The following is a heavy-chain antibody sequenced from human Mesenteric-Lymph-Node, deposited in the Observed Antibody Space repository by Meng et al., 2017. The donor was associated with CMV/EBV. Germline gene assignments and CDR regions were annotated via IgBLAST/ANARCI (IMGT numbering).Heavy chain of an antibody. CDR3: ARHDFWSGLDY. D-gene: IGHD3-3*01. CDR2: IFYSGNT. CDR1: GGSISGRY. J-gene: IGHJ4*02. Sequence: GSLRLSCTVSGGSISGRYWSWIRQTPGKGLEYIGYIFYSGNTNYNPSLKSRVTISVDSSKNHFSLKLNSVTPADTAVYYCARHDFWSGLDYWGRGMLVTVSS. V-gene: IGHV4-59*11.